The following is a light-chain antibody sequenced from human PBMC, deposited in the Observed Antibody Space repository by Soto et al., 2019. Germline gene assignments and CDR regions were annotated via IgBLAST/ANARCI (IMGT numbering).Light chain of an antibody. CDR3: QQCDNLPLT. V-gene: IGKV1-33*01. CDR1: QDISTN. J-gene: IGKJ4*01. CDR2: DAP. Sequence: DIQMTQSPSSLSASIGDRVTIACQASQDISTNLNWYQQKPGKAPKVLINDAPNLEIGVPSRFSGSGSGTDFIISISIQQPEDIATYYCQQCDNLPLTFGGGTKVEIK.